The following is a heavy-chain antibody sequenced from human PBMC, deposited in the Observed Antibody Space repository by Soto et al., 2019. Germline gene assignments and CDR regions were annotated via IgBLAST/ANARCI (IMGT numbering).Heavy chain of an antibody. D-gene: IGHD3-10*01. V-gene: IGHV3-23*01. CDR1: GFIISTQA. CDR2: ISTSSGVI. CDR3: AKSSMVRGVIRWFDP. Sequence: EVQLLESGGGLVQPGGSLRLSCAASGFIISTQAMTWVRQAPGKGLEWVSVISTSSGVIHYADSVKGRFTISRDNSKNTLFLQMNSLRAEDTAVYYCAKSSMVRGVIRWFDPWGQGTLVTVSS. J-gene: IGHJ5*02.